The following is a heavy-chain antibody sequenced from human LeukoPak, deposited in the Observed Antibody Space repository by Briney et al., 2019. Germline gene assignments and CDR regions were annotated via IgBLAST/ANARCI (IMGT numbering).Heavy chain of an antibody. V-gene: IGHV3-21*01. CDR1: GFTFSSYS. CDR2: VSTGSNYI. D-gene: IGHD1-26*01. CDR3: AREGWDGAIDYYYMDV. Sequence: GGSLRLSCTASGFTFSSYSLNWVRQAPGKGLEWVSSVSTGSNYIYYADSVKGRFTISRDNDKNSLYLQMNSLRVEDTAVYYCAREGWDGAIDYYYMDVWGKGTTVTVSS. J-gene: IGHJ6*03.